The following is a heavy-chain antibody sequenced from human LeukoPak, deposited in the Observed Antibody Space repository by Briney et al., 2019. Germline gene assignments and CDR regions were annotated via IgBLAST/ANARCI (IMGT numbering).Heavy chain of an antibody. CDR1: GYSFTSYW. Sequence: GESLKISCKGSGYSFTSYWIGWVRQMPGKGLEWMGIIYPGDSDTRYSPSFQGQVTISADKSISTAYLQWSSLKASDTAMYYSARLSPPAWRAMIGAFDIWGQGTMVTVSS. CDR2: IYPGDSDT. V-gene: IGHV5-51*01. J-gene: IGHJ3*02. CDR3: ARLSPPAWRAMIGAFDI. D-gene: IGHD3-10*02.